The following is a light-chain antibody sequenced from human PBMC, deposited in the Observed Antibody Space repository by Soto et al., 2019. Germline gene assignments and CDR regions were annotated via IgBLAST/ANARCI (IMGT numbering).Light chain of an antibody. Sequence: IQVTQSPSSLSASVGDRVTITCRASQNIFTYLNWYQQKPGKAPNLLIYAASTLQSGVPSRFSGSGSGTDFTLTISSLQPEDFASYYCQQTYTSPTFGQGTKVDIK. J-gene: IGKJ2*01. V-gene: IGKV1-39*01. CDR3: QQTYTSPT. CDR1: QNIFTY. CDR2: AAS.